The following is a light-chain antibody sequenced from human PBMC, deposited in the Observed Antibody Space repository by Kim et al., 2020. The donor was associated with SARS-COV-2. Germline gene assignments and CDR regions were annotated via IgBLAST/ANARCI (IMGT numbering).Light chain of an antibody. CDR3: QQYNNWPPFTWT. J-gene: IGKJ1*01. Sequence: AERATLSCRASQSVSSNLAWYQQKPGQAPRLLIYGASTRATGIPARFSGSGSGTEFTLTISSLQSEDFAVYYCQQYNNWPPFTWTFGQGTKVDIK. CDR2: GAS. CDR1: QSVSSN. V-gene: IGKV3-15*01.